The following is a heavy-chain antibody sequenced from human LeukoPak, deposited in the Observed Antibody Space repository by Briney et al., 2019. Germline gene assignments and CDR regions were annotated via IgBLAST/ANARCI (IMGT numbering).Heavy chain of an antibody. CDR1: GYSTRSGYY. Sequence: PSETLSLTCAVSGYSTRSGYYWGWIRQPPGKGLEWIGCIYHSGSTHHNPSLKSRVTISVDTSKNQFSLKLTSVTAADTAVYYCARQGGSSSPYYYYYMDVWGKGTTVTVSS. CDR3: ARQGGSSSPYYYYYMDV. D-gene: IGHD6-13*01. J-gene: IGHJ6*03. V-gene: IGHV4-38-2*01. CDR2: IYHSGST.